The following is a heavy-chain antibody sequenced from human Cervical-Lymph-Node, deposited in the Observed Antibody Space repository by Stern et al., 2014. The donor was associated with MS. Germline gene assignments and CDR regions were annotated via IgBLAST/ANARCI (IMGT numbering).Heavy chain of an antibody. V-gene: IGHV5-51*01. Sequence: DQLVQSGAEVKKPGESLKISCKVSGYTVTSYWIGWVRQMPGKGLEWMAIIYPGDSDARYSPSFEGQVTITADKSITPAYLQWSSLKASDTAMYYCARPIYYGDNYYYFDYWGQGTLVTVSS. CDR1: GYTVTSYW. J-gene: IGHJ4*02. CDR3: ARPIYYGDNYYYFDY. D-gene: IGHD4-23*01. CDR2: IYPGDSDA.